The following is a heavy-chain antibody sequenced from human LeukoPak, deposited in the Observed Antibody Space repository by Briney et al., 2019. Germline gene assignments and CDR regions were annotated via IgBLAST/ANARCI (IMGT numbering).Heavy chain of an antibody. J-gene: IGHJ4*02. Sequence: SETLSLTCTVSGGSISSDYWSWIRQPPGKGLEWIGYIYYMGSTNYNPSLKSRITISVDTSKSHFSLKLSSVTAADTAVYYCARVVGATGSSDYWGQGTLVTVSS. CDR2: IYYMGST. CDR1: GGSISSDY. D-gene: IGHD1-26*01. V-gene: IGHV4-59*01. CDR3: ARVVGATGSSDY.